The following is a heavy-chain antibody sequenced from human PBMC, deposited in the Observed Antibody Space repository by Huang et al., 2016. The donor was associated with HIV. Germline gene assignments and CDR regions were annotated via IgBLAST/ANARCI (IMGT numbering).Heavy chain of an antibody. CDR1: GVTFDDFS. D-gene: IGHD1-1*01. Sequence: EVHLVESGGGLVQPGRSLRLSCGASGVTFDDFSMHWSRQRPGKGLEYVSCITGDSDRVCYAASVKGRFTISRDNAKNSLYLQMNSRRVEDTALYYCAHLPEPSSPWTDYWGQGTLVTVSS. V-gene: IGHV3-9*01. J-gene: IGHJ4*02. CDR3: AHLPEPSSPWTDY. CDR2: ITGDSDRV.